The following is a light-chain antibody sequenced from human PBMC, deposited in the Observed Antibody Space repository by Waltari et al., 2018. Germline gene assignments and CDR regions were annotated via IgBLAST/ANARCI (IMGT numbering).Light chain of an antibody. CDR1: QSVYSSY. Sequence: EIVLTQSPGTLSLSPGQRATLSCRASQSVYSSYLAWYQQKPGQAPRLLIFDASNRATSIPDRFSGSGSGTDFTRTISRLEPEEIAVYFCQQYSYSPNTFGQGTKLEI. CDR3: QQYSYSPNT. V-gene: IGKV3-20*01. CDR2: DAS. J-gene: IGKJ2*01.